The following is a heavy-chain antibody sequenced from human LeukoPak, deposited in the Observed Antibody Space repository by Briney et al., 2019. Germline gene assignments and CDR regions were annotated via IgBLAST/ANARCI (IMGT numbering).Heavy chain of an antibody. D-gene: IGHD2-15*01. CDR1: GFTFSSYA. CDR2: ISYDGSNK. V-gene: IGHV3-30-3*01. Sequence: GGSLRLSCAASGFTFSSYAMHCVRQAPGKGLEWVAVISYDGSNKYYADSVKGRFTISRDNSKNTLYLQMNSLRAEDTAVYYCAGGYCSRGSCSLSGPWGQGTLVTVSS. J-gene: IGHJ5*02. CDR3: AGGYCSRGSCSLSGP.